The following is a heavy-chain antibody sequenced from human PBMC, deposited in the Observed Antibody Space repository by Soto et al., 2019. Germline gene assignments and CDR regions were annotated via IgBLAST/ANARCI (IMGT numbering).Heavy chain of an antibody. CDR3: ARGQGAAAGHSNFDY. CDR2: IYYSGST. J-gene: IGHJ4*02. D-gene: IGHD6-13*01. Sequence: SETLSLTCTVSGGSISSYYWSWIRQPPGKGLEWIGYIYYSGSTNYNPSLKSRVTISVDTSKNQFSLKLSSVTAADTAVYYCARGQGAAAGHSNFDYWGQGALVTVS. CDR1: GGSISSYY. V-gene: IGHV4-59*01.